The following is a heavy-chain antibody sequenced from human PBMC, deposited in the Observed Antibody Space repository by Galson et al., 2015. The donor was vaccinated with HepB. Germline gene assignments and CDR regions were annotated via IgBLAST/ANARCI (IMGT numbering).Heavy chain of an antibody. CDR3: ARDRAYYDFWSGWGAFDI. V-gene: IGHV3-74*01. Sequence: SLRLSCAASGFTISSYWMHWVRQAPGKGLVWVSRINSDGSSTSYADSVKGRFTISRDNAKNTLYLQMNSLRAEDTAVYYCARDRAYYDFWSGWGAFDIWGQGTMVTVPS. CDR1: GFTISSYW. D-gene: IGHD3-3*01. CDR2: INSDGSST. J-gene: IGHJ3*02.